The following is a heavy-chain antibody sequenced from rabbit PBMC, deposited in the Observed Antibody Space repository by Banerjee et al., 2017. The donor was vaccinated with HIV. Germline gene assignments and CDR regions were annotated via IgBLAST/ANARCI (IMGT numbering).Heavy chain of an antibody. J-gene: IGHJ4*01. CDR1: GFTISSSYY. CDR2: IFSSSSNT. D-gene: IGHD4-1*01. CDR3: AGDSSGWGAGYFEL. Sequence: QEQLVESGGGLVQPEGSLTLTCTASGFTISSSYYMCWVRQAPGKGLEWIGCIFSSSSNTAYASWVNGRFTISKTSSTTVTLQMTSLTVADTATYFCAGDSSGWGAGYFELWGPGTLVTVS. V-gene: IGHV1S45*01.